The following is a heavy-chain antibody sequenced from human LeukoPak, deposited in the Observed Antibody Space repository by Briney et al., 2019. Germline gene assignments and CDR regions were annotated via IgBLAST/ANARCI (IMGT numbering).Heavy chain of an antibody. J-gene: IGHJ3*02. CDR3: ARVSTNDRRNAFDI. CDR1: GFTFSTYV. CDR2: ITGDGGYT. D-gene: IGHD2-8*01. Sequence: RGGSLRLSCAASGFTFSTYVMQWVRQAPGKGLEYVSAITGDGGYTYYANSVKGRFTISRDNSKKTLYLQMGSLRADDMAVYYCARVSTNDRRNAFDIWGQGTMVTVSS. V-gene: IGHV3-64*01.